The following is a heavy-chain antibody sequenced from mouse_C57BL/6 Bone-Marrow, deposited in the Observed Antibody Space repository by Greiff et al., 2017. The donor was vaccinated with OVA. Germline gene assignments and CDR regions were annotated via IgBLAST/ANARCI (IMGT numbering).Heavy chain of an antibody. Sequence: QVHVKQPGAELVKPGASVKLSCKASGYTFTSYWMHWVKQRPGQGLEWIGMIHPNSGSTNYNEKFKSKATLTVDKSSSTAYMQLSSLTSEDSAVYYCARDGYYSAWFAYWGQGTLVTVSA. J-gene: IGHJ3*01. CDR3: ARDGYYSAWFAY. V-gene: IGHV1-64*01. CDR2: IHPNSGST. D-gene: IGHD2-3*01. CDR1: GYTFTSYW.